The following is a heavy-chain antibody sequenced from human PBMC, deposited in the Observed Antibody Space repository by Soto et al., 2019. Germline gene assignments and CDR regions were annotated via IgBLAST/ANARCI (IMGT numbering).Heavy chain of an antibody. D-gene: IGHD4-17*01. Sequence: AXGTLALTCSVSGGSVSNKTYYGSWIRQPPGKRLEWIGYVYYSGTTNYNPSLKSRVTISVDLSKNQFSLRLSSVTTADTALYYCARTTAVPNTLRSRYFFDYWGQGTLVTVSS. CDR2: VYYSGTT. CDR1: GGSVSNKTYY. J-gene: IGHJ4*02. CDR3: ARTTAVPNTLRSRYFFDY. V-gene: IGHV4-61*01.